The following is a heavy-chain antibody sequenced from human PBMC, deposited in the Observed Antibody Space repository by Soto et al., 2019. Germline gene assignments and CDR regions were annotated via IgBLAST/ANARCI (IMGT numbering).Heavy chain of an antibody. Sequence: PGGSLRLSCAASGFTFSSYSMNWVRQAPGKGLEWVSSISSSSSYIYYADSVKGRFTISRDNAKNSLYLQMNSLRAEDTAVYYCARTSFAVYEGDYYYGMDVWGQGTTVTVSS. D-gene: IGHD5-12*01. CDR3: ARTSFAVYEGDYYYGMDV. CDR1: GFTFSSYS. V-gene: IGHV3-21*01. CDR2: ISSSSSYI. J-gene: IGHJ6*02.